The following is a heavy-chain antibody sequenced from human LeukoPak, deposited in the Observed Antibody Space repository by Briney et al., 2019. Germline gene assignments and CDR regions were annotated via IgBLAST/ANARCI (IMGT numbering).Heavy chain of an antibody. J-gene: IGHJ6*02. CDR2: IGTAGDP. D-gene: IGHD3-10*01. CDR1: GFTFSSYD. Sequence: GSLRLSGAASGFTFSSYDMHWVRQATGKGLEWVSAIGTAGDPYYPGSVKGRFTISRENAKNSLYLQMNSLRSGDTAVYYCARDMGYGSGSSYGMDVWGQGTTVTVSS. CDR3: ARDMGYGSGSSYGMDV. V-gene: IGHV3-13*05.